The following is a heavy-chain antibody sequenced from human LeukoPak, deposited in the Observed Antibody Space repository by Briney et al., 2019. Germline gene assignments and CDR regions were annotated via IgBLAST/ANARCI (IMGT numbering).Heavy chain of an antibody. CDR1: GYTLTGYY. Sequence: GASVKVSCKASGYTLTGYYMHWVRQAPGQGLECMGWINPNSGGTNYAQKFQGRVTMTRDTSISTAYMELSRLRSDDTAVYYCARDTRRAAATKYSSGWGTDYWGQGTLVTVSS. D-gene: IGHD6-19*01. CDR2: INPNSGGT. J-gene: IGHJ4*02. V-gene: IGHV1-2*02. CDR3: ARDTRRAAATKYSSGWGTDY.